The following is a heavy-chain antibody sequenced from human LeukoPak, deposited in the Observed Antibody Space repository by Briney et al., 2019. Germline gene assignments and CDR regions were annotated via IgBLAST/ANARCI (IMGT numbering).Heavy chain of an antibody. CDR2: FDPEDGET. D-gene: IGHD2-21*01. V-gene: IGHV1-24*01. CDR3: ATDKVIPRAFDI. J-gene: IGHJ3*02. CDR1: GYTLTELS. Sequence: ASVKVSCRVSGYTLTELSMHWVRQAPGKGLEWMGGFDPEDGETIYAQKFQGRVTMTEDTSTDTAYMGLGSLRSEDTAVYYCATDKVIPRAFDIWGQGTMVTVSS.